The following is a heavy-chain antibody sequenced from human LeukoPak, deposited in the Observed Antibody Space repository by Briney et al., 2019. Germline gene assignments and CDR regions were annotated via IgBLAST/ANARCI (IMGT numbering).Heavy chain of an antibody. J-gene: IGHJ5*02. CDR3: ASRLGKRPNWFDP. D-gene: IGHD3-16*01. CDR2: IYHSGST. V-gene: IGHV4-30-2*01. CDR1: GGSISSGGYY. Sequence: SETLSLTCTVSGGSISSGGYYWSWIRQPPGKGLEWIGYIYHSGSTYYNPSLKSRVTISVDTSKNQFSLKLSSVTAADTAVYYCASRLGKRPNWFDPWGQGTLVTVSS.